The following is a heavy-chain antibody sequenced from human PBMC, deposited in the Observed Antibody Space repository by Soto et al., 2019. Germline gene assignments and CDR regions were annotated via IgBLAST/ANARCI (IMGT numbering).Heavy chain of an antibody. CDR1: GGSIGSGDYY. CDR3: ARVLLEGGLDY. J-gene: IGHJ4*02. CDR2: IYFSGST. D-gene: IGHD3-16*01. Sequence: SETLSLTCTVSGGSIGSGDYYWSWIRQPPGKGLEWIGYIYFSGSTYYNPSLTSRVTISVDTSKNQFSLKLRSVTAADTAAYYCARVLLEGGLDYWGQGTLVTVSS. V-gene: IGHV4-30-4*01.